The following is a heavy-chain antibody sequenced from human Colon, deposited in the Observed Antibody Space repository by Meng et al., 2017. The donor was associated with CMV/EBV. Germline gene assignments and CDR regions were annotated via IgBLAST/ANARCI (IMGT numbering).Heavy chain of an antibody. D-gene: IGHD3-3*01. CDR2: TYYTGST. CDR1: GGSISNFY. Sequence: GSLRLSCTVSGGSISNFYWNWIRQSPGRGLEWIGYTYYTGSTNYNPSLESRVTISVDTSSTQFSLRLRSVTAADTAIYYCARRADLDWSVYFLFDYWGQGSLVTVSS. CDR3: ARRADLDWSVYFLFDY. J-gene: IGHJ4*02. V-gene: IGHV4-59*13.